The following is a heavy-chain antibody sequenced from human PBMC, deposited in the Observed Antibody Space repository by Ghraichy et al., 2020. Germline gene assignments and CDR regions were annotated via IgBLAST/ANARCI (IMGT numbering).Heavy chain of an antibody. Sequence: SQTLSLTYTVSGGSVSSGSYYWSWIRQPPGKGLEWIGYIYYSGSTNYNPSLKSRVTISVDTSKNQFSLKLSSVTAADTAVYYCAREQYYYDSSGYYVGRDAFDIWGQGTMVTVSS. J-gene: IGHJ3*02. D-gene: IGHD3-22*01. CDR2: IYYSGST. CDR3: AREQYYYDSSGYYVGRDAFDI. V-gene: IGHV4-61*01. CDR1: GGSVSSGSYY.